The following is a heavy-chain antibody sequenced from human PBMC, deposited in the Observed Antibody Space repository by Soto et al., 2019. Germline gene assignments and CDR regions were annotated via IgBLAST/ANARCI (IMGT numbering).Heavy chain of an antibody. CDR3: AKARHIPYSSSPGDFDY. V-gene: IGHV3-23*01. CDR1: GFTFSSYA. CDR2: ISGRGGST. D-gene: IGHD6-6*01. Sequence: GGSLRLSRAASGFTFSSYAMSWVRQAPGKGLEWVSAISGRGGSTNYADSVKGRFTISRDNSKNTVYLQMNSLRAEDTAVYYCAKARHIPYSSSPGDFDYWGQGTLVTVSS. J-gene: IGHJ4*02.